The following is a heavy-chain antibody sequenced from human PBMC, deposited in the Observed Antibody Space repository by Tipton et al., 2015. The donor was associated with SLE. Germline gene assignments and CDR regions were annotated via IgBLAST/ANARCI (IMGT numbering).Heavy chain of an antibody. CDR2: IYYSGST. Sequence: TLSLTCAVYGGSFSGYYWSWIRQPPGKGLEWIGSIYYSGSTYYNPSLKSRVTLSVDTSKNQFSLKLSSVTAADTAVYYCVKGGGAAARRGHTDFDYWGQGTLVTVSS. V-gene: IGHV4-34*01. CDR1: GGSFSGYY. J-gene: IGHJ4*02. CDR3: VKGGGAAARRGHTDFDY. D-gene: IGHD6-6*01.